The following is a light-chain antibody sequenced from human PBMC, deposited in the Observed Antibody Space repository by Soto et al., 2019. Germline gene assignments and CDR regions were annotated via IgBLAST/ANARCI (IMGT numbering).Light chain of an antibody. J-gene: IGLJ1*01. CDR1: SPDVGRYNY. V-gene: IGLV2-14*01. CDR3: TSYTSDSTYV. Sequence: QSLLTQPASLSWAPGQSITLPCPGTSPDVGRYNYVSWYQQHPGKAPKLMVYDVSNRPSWVSNRFSGSKSGITASLTISGLQAEDEADYYCTSYTSDSTYVFGTGTKVTVL. CDR2: DVS.